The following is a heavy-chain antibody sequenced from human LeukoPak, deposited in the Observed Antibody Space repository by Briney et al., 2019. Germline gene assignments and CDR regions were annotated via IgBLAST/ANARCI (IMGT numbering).Heavy chain of an antibody. Sequence: GGSLRLSCAASGFTFSSYSMNWVRQAPGKGLEWVSYISSSSNTVYYADSVKGRFTISRDNAKNMLYLQMNSLRAEDTAVYYCAKPGERYGSGSYYNDYWGQGTLVTVSS. CDR2: ISSSSNTV. CDR1: GFTFSSYS. CDR3: AKPGERYGSGSYYNDY. V-gene: IGHV3-48*01. D-gene: IGHD3-10*01. J-gene: IGHJ4*02.